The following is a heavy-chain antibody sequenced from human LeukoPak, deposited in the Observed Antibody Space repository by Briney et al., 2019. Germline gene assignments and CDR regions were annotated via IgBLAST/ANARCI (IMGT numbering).Heavy chain of an antibody. J-gene: IGHJ4*02. CDR3: ARHQRGYSYGLDSYYFDY. Sequence: SETLSLTCTVSGGSISSSSYYWGWIRQPPGKGLEWIGSIYYSGSTYYNPSLKSRVTISVDTSKNQFSLKLSSVTAADTAVYYCARHQRGYSYGLDSYYFDYWGQGTLVTVSS. CDR1: GGSISSSSYY. D-gene: IGHD5-18*01. V-gene: IGHV4-39*01. CDR2: IYYSGST.